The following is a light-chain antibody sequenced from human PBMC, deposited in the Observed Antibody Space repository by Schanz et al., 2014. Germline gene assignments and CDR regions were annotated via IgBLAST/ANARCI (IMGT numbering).Light chain of an antibody. CDR2: DVS. J-gene: IGLJ3*02. V-gene: IGLV2-14*01. CDR1: SSDVGGYKY. CDR3: FSYAGRNTYV. Sequence: QSALTQPASVSGSPGQSITITCTGTSSDVGGYKYVSWFQQHPGKAPKLLIYDVSNRPSGVSYRFSGSKSGNTASLTISGLQAEDEADYYCFSYAGRNTYVFGGGTKLTVL.